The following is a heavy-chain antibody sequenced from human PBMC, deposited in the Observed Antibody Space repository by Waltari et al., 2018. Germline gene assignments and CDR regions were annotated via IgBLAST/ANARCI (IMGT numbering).Heavy chain of an antibody. CDR1: GGSISSYY. V-gene: IGHV4-59*01. CDR2: IYYSGST. D-gene: IGHD2-15*01. Sequence: QVQLQESGPGLVKPSETLSLTCTVSGGSISSYYWSWIRQPPGKGLEWIGYIYYSGSTNYNPSLKSRVTISVDTSKNQFSLKLSSVTAADTAVYYCATGGIGWFDPWGQGTLVTVSS. J-gene: IGHJ5*02. CDR3: ATGGIGWFDP.